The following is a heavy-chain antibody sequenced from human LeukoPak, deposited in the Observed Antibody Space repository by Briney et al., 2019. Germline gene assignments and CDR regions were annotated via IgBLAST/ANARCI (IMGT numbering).Heavy chain of an antibody. CDR3: ARHRVASAYSSFDY. D-gene: IGHD2-15*01. V-gene: IGHV4-39*01. J-gene: IGHJ4*02. CDR1: GVSISSTGYY. Sequence: PSETLSLTCTVSGVSISSTGYYWGGIRQSPGKRLEWIGSLFNSGVTYYSPSLKSRVSTSVDTSNNHFSLRLTSLTAADTAIYYCARHRVASAYSSFDYWGQGTLVTVSS. CDR2: LFNSGVT.